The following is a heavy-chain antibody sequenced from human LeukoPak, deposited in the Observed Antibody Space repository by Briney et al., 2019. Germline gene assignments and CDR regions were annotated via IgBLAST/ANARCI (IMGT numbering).Heavy chain of an antibody. CDR1: GFTFSSYA. D-gene: IGHD3-10*01. J-gene: IGHJ6*02. CDR3: AKDYGSGTYSLYYYGLDV. CDR2: ISGSGGST. Sequence: GGSLRLSCAASGFTFSSYAMSWVRQAPGKGLEWVSAISGSGGSTYYADSVKGRFTISRDNSKNTLYLQMNSLRAEDTAVYYCAKDYGSGTYSLYYYGLDVWGQGTTVTVSS. V-gene: IGHV3-23*01.